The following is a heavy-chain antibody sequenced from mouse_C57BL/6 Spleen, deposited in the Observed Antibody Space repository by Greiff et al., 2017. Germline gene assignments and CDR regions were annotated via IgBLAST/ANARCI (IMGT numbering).Heavy chain of an antibody. CDR3: ARSVTSIAYFDY. V-gene: IGHV14-2*01. CDR2: IDPEDGET. Sequence: VQLQQSGAELVKPGASVKLSCTASGFNIKDYYMHWVKQRTEQGLEWIGRIDPEDGETKYAPKFKGKATITADTSSNTAYLQLSSLTSEDAAVYYCARSVTSIAYFDYWGQGTTLTVSS. D-gene: IGHD2-3*01. CDR1: GFNIKDYY. J-gene: IGHJ2*01.